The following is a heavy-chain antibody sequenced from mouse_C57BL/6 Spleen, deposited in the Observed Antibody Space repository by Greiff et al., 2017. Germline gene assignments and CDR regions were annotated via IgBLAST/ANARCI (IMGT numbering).Heavy chain of an antibody. Sequence: VQLQQPGAELVMPGASVKLSCKASGYTFTSYWMHWVKQRPGQGLEWIGEIDPSDSYTNYNQKFKGKSTLTVDKSSSTAYRQLSSLTSEDSAVYYCARNWAYFDYWGQGTTLTVSS. CDR1: GYTFTSYW. J-gene: IGHJ2*01. CDR2: IDPSDSYT. CDR3: ARNWAYFDY. D-gene: IGHD4-1*01. V-gene: IGHV1-69*01.